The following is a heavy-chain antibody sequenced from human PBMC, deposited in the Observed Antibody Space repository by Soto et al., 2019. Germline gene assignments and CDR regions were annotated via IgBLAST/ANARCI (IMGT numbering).Heavy chain of an antibody. V-gene: IGHV3-7*03. CDR3: ARLPPGNRFDP. CDR2: IKQDGSEK. CDR1: GFTFSSYW. Sequence: GGSLRLSCAASGFTFSSYWISWVRQAPGKGLEWVANIKQDGSEKYYVDSVKGRFTISRDNAKNSLYLQMHSLTAEDTAVYYCARLPPGNRFDPWGQGTLVTVSS. J-gene: IGHJ5*02.